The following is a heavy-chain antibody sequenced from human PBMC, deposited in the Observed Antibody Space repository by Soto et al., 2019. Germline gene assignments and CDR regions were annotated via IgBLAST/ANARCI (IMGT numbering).Heavy chain of an antibody. CDR3: ARDITKNYYLYSGVDV. Sequence: ASVKVSCKASGYTFTNYGINWVRQAPGQGLEWLGWISTYNGNRNYKENLQGRVTMTTNTSTSTAYMELMSLRSDDTAVYYCARDITKNYYLYSGVDVWGKGTTVTVSS. V-gene: IGHV1-18*01. CDR2: ISTYNGNR. CDR1: GYTFTNYG. D-gene: IGHD2-8*01. J-gene: IGHJ6*04.